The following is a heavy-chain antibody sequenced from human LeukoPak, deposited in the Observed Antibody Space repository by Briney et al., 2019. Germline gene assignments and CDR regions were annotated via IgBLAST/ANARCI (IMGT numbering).Heavy chain of an antibody. J-gene: IGHJ4*02. CDR3: ARDGTSADDY. CDR2: ISGNNDNP. Sequence: ASVKVSCKTSGYTFSNFGINWVRQAPGQGLEWMALISGNNDNPNYGQKFQGRFTVTTDSSTSTAYMELRNLRSDDTAVYYCARDGTSADDYWGQGTLVTVSS. CDR1: GYTFSNFG. D-gene: IGHD1-26*01. V-gene: IGHV1-18*01.